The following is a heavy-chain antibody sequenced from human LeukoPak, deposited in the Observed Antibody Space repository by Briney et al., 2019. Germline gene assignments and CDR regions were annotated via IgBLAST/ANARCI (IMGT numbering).Heavy chain of an antibody. D-gene: IGHD3-10*01. J-gene: IGHJ1*01. V-gene: IGHV3-74*01. CDR2: INDDGTST. Sequence: GGSLRLSCXASXXTFSGAWMHWVRQAPGKGLVWVSRINDDGTSTRYADSVKGRFTISRDNAKDTLYLQMNSLRAEDTAVYYCARVYGPGMDEYFHLWGQGTLVTVSS. CDR3: ARVYGPGMDEYFHL. CDR1: XXTFSGAW.